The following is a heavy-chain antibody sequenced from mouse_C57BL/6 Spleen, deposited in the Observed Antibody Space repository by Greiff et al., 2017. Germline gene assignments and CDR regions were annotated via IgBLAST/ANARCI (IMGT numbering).Heavy chain of an antibody. CDR3: ASQIYDGYYSYFDV. J-gene: IGHJ1*03. Sequence: VQLQQSGAELARPGASVKMSCKASGYTFTSYTMHWVKQRPGQGLEWIGYINPSSGYTKYNQKFKDKATVTADKSSSTAYMQLSSLTSEDSAVYYCASQIYDGYYSYFDVWGTGTTVTVSS. CDR1: GYTFTSYT. V-gene: IGHV1-4*01. CDR2: INPSSGYT. D-gene: IGHD2-3*01.